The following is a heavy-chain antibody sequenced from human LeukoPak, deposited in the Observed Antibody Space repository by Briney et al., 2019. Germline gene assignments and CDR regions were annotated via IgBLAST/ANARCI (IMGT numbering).Heavy chain of an antibody. CDR1: GFTFSSYA. CDR3: TNFQTVGVKPFEH. J-gene: IGHJ5*02. V-gene: IGHV3-21*01. CDR2: ISPDSNFI. Sequence: PGGSLRLSCAASGFTFSSYAMHWVRQAPGKGLEWVSSISPDSNFIYQADSVKGRFTISRDNAKNSLYLQMEGLRVEDTAVYYCTNFQTVGVKPFEHWGQGTLVTVSS. D-gene: IGHD1-26*01.